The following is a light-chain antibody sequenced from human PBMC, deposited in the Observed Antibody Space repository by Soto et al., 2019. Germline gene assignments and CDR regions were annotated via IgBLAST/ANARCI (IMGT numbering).Light chain of an antibody. V-gene: IGLV1-51*01. J-gene: IGLJ2*01. Sequence: QSVLTQPPSVSAAPGQKVTISCSGSSSNIGKNYVAWYQQVPGTAPKLLIYDNNKRPSGIPDRFSGSKSGTSATLGITGLQTGDEADYYCGTWDSSLSGGVFGGGTKVTVL. CDR1: SSNIGKNY. CDR2: DNN. CDR3: GTWDSSLSGGV.